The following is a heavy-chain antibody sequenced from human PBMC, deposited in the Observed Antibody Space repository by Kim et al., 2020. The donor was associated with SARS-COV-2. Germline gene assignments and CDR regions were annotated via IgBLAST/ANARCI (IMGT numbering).Heavy chain of an antibody. V-gene: IGHV1-8*01. J-gene: IGHJ3*02. Sequence: ASVKVSCKASGYTFTSYDINWVRQATGQGLEWMGWMNPNSGNTGYAQKFQGRVTMTRNTSISTAYMELSSLRSEDTAVYYCAISHLRSAKFYGHDAFDIWGQGTMVTVSS. CDR1: GYTFTSYD. CDR2: MNPNSGNT. CDR3: AISHLRSAKFYGHDAFDI. D-gene: IGHD4-17*01.